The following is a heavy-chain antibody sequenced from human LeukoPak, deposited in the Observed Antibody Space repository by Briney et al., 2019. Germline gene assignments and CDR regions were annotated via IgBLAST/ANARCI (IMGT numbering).Heavy chain of an antibody. CDR2: IYPGDSDT. V-gene: IGHV5-51*01. J-gene: IGHJ6*03. Sequence: GESLKISCKGSGYSFTSYWIGWVRQMPGKGLEWMGIIYPGDSDTRYSPSFQGQVTISAGKSISTAYLQWSSLKASDTATYYCARHIITDYYYYYMDVWGKGTTVTVSS. CDR3: ARHIITDYYYYYMDV. CDR1: GYSFTSYW. D-gene: IGHD3-16*01.